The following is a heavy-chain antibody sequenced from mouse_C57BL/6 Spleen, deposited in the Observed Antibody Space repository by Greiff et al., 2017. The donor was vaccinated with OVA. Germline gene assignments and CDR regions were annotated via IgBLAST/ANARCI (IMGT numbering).Heavy chain of an antibody. D-gene: IGHD1-1*01. J-gene: IGHJ2*01. Sequence: EVKLVESGAELVRPGASVKLSCTASGFNIKDDYMHWVKQRPEQGLEWIGWIDPENGDTEYASKFQGKATITADTSSNTAYLQLSSLTSEDTAVYYCTTMDYYGSSYDYWGQGTTLTVSS. CDR2: IDPENGDT. CDR3: TTMDYYGSSYDY. V-gene: IGHV14-4*01. CDR1: GFNIKDDY.